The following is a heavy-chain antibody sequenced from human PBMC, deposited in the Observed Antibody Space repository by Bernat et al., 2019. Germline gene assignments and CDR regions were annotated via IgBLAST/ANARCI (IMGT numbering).Heavy chain of an antibody. CDR2: IWYDGSNK. J-gene: IGHJ6*02. D-gene: IGHD6-6*01. CDR3: ARDRRLLYYYGMDV. Sequence: VQLVESGGGLVQPGGSLRLSCAASGFTFSSYWMHWVRQAPGKGLVWVAVIWYDGSNKYYADSVKGRFTISRDNSKNTLYLQMNSLRAEDTAVYYCARDRRLLYYYGMDVWGQGTTVTVSS. CDR1: GFTFSSYW. V-gene: IGHV3-33*08.